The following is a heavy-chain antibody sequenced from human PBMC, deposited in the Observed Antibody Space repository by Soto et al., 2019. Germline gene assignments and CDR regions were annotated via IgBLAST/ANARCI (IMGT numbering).Heavy chain of an antibody. CDR2: IVVGSGNT. CDR3: AADKYSYGYAADY. V-gene: IGHV1-58*01. CDR1: GYTFPSSA. Sequence: SVKVSCKASGYTFPSSAVQWVRQARGQRLEWIGWIVVGSGNTNYAQKFQEGVTITRDMSTSTAYMELGSLRSEDTAVYYCAADKYSYGYAADYWGQGTLVTVSS. D-gene: IGHD5-18*01. J-gene: IGHJ4*02.